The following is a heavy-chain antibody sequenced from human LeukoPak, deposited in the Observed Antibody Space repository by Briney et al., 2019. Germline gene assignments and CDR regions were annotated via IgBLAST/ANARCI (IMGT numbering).Heavy chain of an antibody. CDR1: GFTFSGYS. CDR3: AREVSEGFDF. J-gene: IGHJ4*02. V-gene: IGHV3-21*01. CDR2: FGTRSTSI. D-gene: IGHD3-22*01. Sequence: GGSLRLSCTASGFTFSGYSMSWIRQAPGKGLEWVSSFGTRSTSIYHAGSVKGRFAISRDNAKNSLYLQMNSLRAEDTALYYCAREVSEGFDFWGQGTLVTVSS.